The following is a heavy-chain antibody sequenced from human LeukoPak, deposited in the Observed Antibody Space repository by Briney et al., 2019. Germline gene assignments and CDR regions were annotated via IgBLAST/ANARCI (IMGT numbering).Heavy chain of an antibody. D-gene: IGHD2-2*01. Sequence: GGSLRLSCAASGFTFSSYWMSWVRQAPGKGLEWVANIKQDGSEKYYVDSVKGRFTISRDSAKNSLYLQMNSLRAEDTAVYYCAREKTQLLPGYYYMDVWGKGTTVTVSS. CDR1: GFTFSSYW. CDR3: AREKTQLLPGYYYMDV. CDR2: IKQDGSEK. J-gene: IGHJ6*03. V-gene: IGHV3-7*01.